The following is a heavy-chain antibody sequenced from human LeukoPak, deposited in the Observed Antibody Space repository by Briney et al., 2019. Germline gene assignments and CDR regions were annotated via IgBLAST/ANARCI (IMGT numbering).Heavy chain of an antibody. J-gene: IGHJ4*02. Sequence: GGSLRLSCAASGFTFSNYAMHWVRQAPGKGLGWVAVISYDGSNKYYADSVKGRFTISRDNSKNTLYLQMNSLRAEDTAVYYCARAGLVAVAGTFDYWGQGTLVTVSS. CDR1: GFTFSNYA. CDR3: ARAGLVAVAGTFDY. CDR2: ISYDGSNK. V-gene: IGHV3-30-3*01. D-gene: IGHD6-19*01.